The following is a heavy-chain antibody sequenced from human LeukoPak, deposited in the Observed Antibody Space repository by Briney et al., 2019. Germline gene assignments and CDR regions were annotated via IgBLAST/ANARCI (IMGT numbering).Heavy chain of an antibody. D-gene: IGHD1-1*01. CDR2: IYYSGST. Sequence: SETLSLTCTVSGGSISSTNYYWGWIRQPPGKGLEWIGSIYYSGSTYYNPSLKSRLTISLDTSKNQFSLRLSSVTAVDTSFYYCARRYNWNDRWDWGQGTLVTVSP. CDR1: GGSISSTNYY. V-gene: IGHV4-39*07. J-gene: IGHJ4*02. CDR3: ARRYNWNDRWD.